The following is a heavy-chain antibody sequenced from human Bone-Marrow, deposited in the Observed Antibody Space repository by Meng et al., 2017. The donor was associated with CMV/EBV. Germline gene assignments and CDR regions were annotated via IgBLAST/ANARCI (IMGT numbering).Heavy chain of an antibody. CDR3: ASVDYSNSYYYYYGMDV. V-gene: IGHV3-21*01. Sequence: GESLKISCAASGFTFSSYSMNWVRQAPGKGLEWVSSISSSSYIYYADSVKGRFTISRDNAKNSLYLQMNSLRAEDTAVYYCASVDYSNSYYYYYGMDVWGQGTTVTVSS. CDR1: GFTFSSYS. D-gene: IGHD4-11*01. J-gene: IGHJ6*02. CDR2: ISSSSYI.